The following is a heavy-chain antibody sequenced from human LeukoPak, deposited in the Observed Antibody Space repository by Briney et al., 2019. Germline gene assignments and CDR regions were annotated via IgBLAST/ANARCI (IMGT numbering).Heavy chain of an antibody. CDR2: ISSDGSGK. Sequence: GRSLRLSCAASGFTFSSHGMHWVRQAPGKGLEWVAVISSDGSGKHSAESVKGRFTISRDNSKNTLYLQMNSLRAEDTAVYYCAKDLTGGNYYLDYWGQGTLVTVSS. CDR1: GFTFSSHG. V-gene: IGHV3-30*18. D-gene: IGHD1-26*01. CDR3: AKDLTGGNYYLDY. J-gene: IGHJ4*02.